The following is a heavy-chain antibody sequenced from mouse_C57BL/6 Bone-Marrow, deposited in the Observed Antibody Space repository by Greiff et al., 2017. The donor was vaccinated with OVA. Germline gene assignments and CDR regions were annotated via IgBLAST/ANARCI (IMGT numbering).Heavy chain of an antibody. V-gene: IGHV3-5*01. D-gene: IGHD1-1*01. CDR1: GISITTGNYR. J-gene: IGHJ1*03. CDR3: ARGSSYYWYFDV. CDR2: IYYSGTI. Sequence: DVKLQESGPGLVKPSQTVFLTCTVTGISITTGNYRWSWIRQFPGNKLEWIGYIYYSGTITYNPSLTSRTTITRDTPKNQFFLEMNSLTAEDTATYYCARGSSYYWYFDVWGTGTTVTVSS.